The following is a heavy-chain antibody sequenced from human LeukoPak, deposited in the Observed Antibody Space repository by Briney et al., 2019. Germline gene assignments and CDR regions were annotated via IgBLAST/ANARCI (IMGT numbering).Heavy chain of an antibody. Sequence: GGSLRLSCEASGFTFSSFEMNWVRQAPGKGLEWISYISGSGTNIFYADSVKGRFTTSRDNSKNTLYLQMNSLRAEDTAVYFCAKEIHDGSGSYSYFEHWGQGTLVTVSS. J-gene: IGHJ4*02. CDR1: GFTFSSFE. V-gene: IGHV3-48*03. D-gene: IGHD3-22*01. CDR2: ISGSGTNI. CDR3: AKEIHDGSGSYSYFEH.